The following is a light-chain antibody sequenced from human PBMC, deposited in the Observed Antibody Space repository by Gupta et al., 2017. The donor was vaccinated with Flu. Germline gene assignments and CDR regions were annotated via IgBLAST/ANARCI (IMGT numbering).Light chain of an antibody. J-gene: IGKJ5*01. CDR1: QSISSNH. Sequence: EIVLTHSPGTLSLSPGERATLSCRASQSISSNHLAWYQQRPGQAPRLLIYGASTRATGIPDRFGGSGSGTDFTLTISRLEPEDFAVYFCQQYGSYPITFGQGTRLEIQ. CDR2: GAS. CDR3: QQYGSYPIT. V-gene: IGKV3-20*01.